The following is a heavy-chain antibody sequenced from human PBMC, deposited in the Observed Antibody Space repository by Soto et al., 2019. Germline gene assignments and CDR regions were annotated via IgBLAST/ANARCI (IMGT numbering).Heavy chain of an antibody. D-gene: IGHD3-3*01. CDR3: SDWRASGPVNLDH. J-gene: IGHJ4*02. CDR2: IDVLDGA. Sequence: EVQILESGGDLVQPGGSLRLSCVVSGLSLNNYAIAWVRHAPGKGLECVSTIDVLDGAWYSDSVRGRLAISRDVSRNTVYLQMSSLRVEDTAIYFCSDWRASGPVNLDHWGPGTRVTVSS. CDR1: GLSLNNYA. V-gene: IGHV3-23*01.